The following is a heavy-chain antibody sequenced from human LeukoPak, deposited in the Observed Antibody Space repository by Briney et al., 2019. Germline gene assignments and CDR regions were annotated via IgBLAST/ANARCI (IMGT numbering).Heavy chain of an antibody. CDR3: ARPDCSGGSCYSEYKY. CDR1: GYSFTSYW. D-gene: IGHD2-15*01. CDR2: IYPGDSDT. V-gene: IGHV5-51*01. J-gene: IGHJ4*02. Sequence: GGSLQISCQGSGYSFTSYWIGWVRQRPGKGLEWMGIIYPGDSDTRYSPSFQGQVTISADKSISTAYLQWSSLKASDTAMYYCARPDCSGGSCYSEYKYWGQGTLVTVSS.